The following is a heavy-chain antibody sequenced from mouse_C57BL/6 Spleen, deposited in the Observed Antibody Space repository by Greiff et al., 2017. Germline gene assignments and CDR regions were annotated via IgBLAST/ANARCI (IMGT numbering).Heavy chain of an antibody. CDR1: GYTFTSYW. J-gene: IGHJ4*01. Sequence: QVQLQQPGAELVRPGTSVKLSCKASGYTFTSYWMHWVKQRPGQGLEWIGVIDPSDSYTNYNEKFKSKATLTVDTSSSTAYMQLSSLTSEDSAVYYCARYYYGSSYNAMDYWGQGTSVTVSS. D-gene: IGHD1-1*01. V-gene: IGHV1-59*01. CDR2: IDPSDSYT. CDR3: ARYYYGSSYNAMDY.